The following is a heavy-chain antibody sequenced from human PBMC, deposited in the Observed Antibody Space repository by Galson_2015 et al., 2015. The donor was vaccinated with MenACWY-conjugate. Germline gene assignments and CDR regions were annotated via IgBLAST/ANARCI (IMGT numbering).Heavy chain of an antibody. Sequence: PALVKPTQPLTLTCSLSGFSISANGMRVSWIRQPPGKALEWLARIDWNDDKFYRPSLETRLTISKDTSKNQVVLVMTNMSPEVTGTYFCARMGHYYSPSIGTFDMWGQGTMTAVSA. CDR1: GFSISANGMR. D-gene: IGHD3-22*01. J-gene: IGHJ3*02. CDR3: ARMGHYYSPSIGTFDM. V-gene: IGHV2-70*04. CDR2: IDWNDDK.